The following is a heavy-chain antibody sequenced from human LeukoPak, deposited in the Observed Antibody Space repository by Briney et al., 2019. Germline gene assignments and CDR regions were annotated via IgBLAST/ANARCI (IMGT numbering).Heavy chain of an antibody. J-gene: IGHJ4*02. CDR1: GGSIRSSYYY. V-gene: IGHV4-39*07. CDR2: IYDSGST. CDR3: ATYSGSYSN. D-gene: IGHD1-26*01. Sequence: SETLSLTCTVSGGSIRSSYYYWGWIRQPPGKGLEWIGSIYDSGSTNYNPSLKSRVTILVDTSKNQFSLNLNSVTAADTAVYYCATYSGSYSNWGQGTLVTVSS.